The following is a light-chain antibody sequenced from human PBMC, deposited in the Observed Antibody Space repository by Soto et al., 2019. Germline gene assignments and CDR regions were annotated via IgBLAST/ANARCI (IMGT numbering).Light chain of an antibody. V-gene: IGKV1-5*03. CDR3: QQYKDYWK. CDR1: QSISRW. Sequence: DVQMTQSPSTLSASVGDRVTITCRASQSISRWLAWYQQKPGKAPKLLIYETSSLEDGVPSRFTGSGSGTEFSLTITSLQPEDFASYYSQQYKDYWKFGQGTKGDIK. CDR2: ETS. J-gene: IGKJ1*01.